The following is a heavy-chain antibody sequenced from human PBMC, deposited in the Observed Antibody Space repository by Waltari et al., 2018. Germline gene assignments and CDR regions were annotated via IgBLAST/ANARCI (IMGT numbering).Heavy chain of an antibody. CDR2: ITGSGGGT. V-gene: IGHV3-23*01. Sequence: EVQLLESGGGFVQPGGSLRLSCAASGFTFTNYAMSWVRQAPGKGLQWVSGITGSGGGTYYADSVMGRFTISRDNSKNTLYRQMNSLTAEDTAIYYCAKDRATTTLSWVAYWGQGTLVTVSS. D-gene: IGHD1-1*01. CDR3: AKDRATTTLSWVAY. CDR1: GFTFTNYA. J-gene: IGHJ4*02.